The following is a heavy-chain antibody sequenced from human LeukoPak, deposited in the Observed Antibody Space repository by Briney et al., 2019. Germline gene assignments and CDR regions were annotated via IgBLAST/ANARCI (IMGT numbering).Heavy chain of an antibody. CDR3: ARAELLRYFDWLPRYYYYGMDV. V-gene: IGHV1-18*01. CDR2: ISAYNGNT. Sequence: GASVKVSCKASGHTFTSYGISWVRQAPGQGLEWMGWISAYNGNTNCAQKLQGRVTMTTDTSTSTAYMELRSLRSDDTAVYYCARAELLRYFDWLPRYYYYGMDVWGQGTTVTVSS. D-gene: IGHD3-9*01. J-gene: IGHJ6*02. CDR1: GHTFTSYG.